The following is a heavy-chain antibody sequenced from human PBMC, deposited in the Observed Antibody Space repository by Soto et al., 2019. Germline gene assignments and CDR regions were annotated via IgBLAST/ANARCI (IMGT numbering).Heavy chain of an antibody. D-gene: IGHD3-9*01. CDR1: GFTFSSYG. CDR3: AREKGRGKAYDILTGVFDY. V-gene: IGHV3-33*01. Sequence: GGSLRLSCAASGFTFSSYGMHWVRQAPGKGLEWVAVIWYDGSNKYYADSVKGRFTISRDNSKNTLYLQMNSLRAEDTAVYYCAREKGRGKAYDILTGVFDYWGQGTLVTVSS. CDR2: IWYDGSNK. J-gene: IGHJ4*02.